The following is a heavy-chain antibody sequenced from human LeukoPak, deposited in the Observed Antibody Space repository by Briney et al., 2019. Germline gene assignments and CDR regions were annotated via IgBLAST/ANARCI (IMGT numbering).Heavy chain of an antibody. D-gene: IGHD7-27*01. J-gene: IGHJ6*02. CDR3: ARQTGDRDYYYYGMDV. Sequence: ASVTVSCTASGYTFTRYGISWVRQAPGQGPEWMGWISGYNGNTNYAQKLQGRVTMTTHTSTSTAYMELRSLRSDDTAVYYCARQTGDRDYYYYGMDVWGQGTTVTVSS. V-gene: IGHV1-18*01. CDR2: ISGYNGNT. CDR1: GYTFTRYG.